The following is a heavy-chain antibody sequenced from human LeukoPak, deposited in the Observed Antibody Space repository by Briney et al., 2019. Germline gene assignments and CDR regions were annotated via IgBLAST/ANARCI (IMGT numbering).Heavy chain of an antibody. V-gene: IGHV1-2*02. CDR1: GYTFTDYY. Sequence: ASVKVSXKASGYTFTDYYMHWVRQAPGQGLEWMGWINPNSGGTNYAQKLQGRVTMTRDTSISTAYMELSRLRSDDTAVYYCARVYLGVYYYGSSGYSHLDYWGQGTLVTVSS. D-gene: IGHD3-22*01. CDR3: ARVYLGVYYYGSSGYSHLDY. J-gene: IGHJ4*02. CDR2: INPNSGGT.